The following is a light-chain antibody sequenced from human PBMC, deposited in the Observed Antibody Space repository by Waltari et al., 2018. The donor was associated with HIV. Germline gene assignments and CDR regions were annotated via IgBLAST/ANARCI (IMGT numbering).Light chain of an antibody. CDR2: EVS. V-gene: IGLV2-23*02. CDR3: CSYAGTSTYVA. Sequence: QSALPQPASVSGSPGQSITISCTGTSSDVGRYNLVSCYQQHPGKAPKLTIYEVSKRPSGVSNRFHGSKSGNTASLTISGLQAEDEADYYCCSYAGTSTYVAFGGGTKLTVL. J-gene: IGLJ2*01. CDR1: SSDVGRYNL.